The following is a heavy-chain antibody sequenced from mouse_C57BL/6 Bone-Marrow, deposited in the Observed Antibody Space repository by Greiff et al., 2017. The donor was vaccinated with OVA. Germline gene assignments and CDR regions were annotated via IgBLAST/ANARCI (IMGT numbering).Heavy chain of an antibody. J-gene: IGHJ3*01. CDR1: GYTFTSYG. CDR3: ARSWEWLLLFAY. V-gene: IGHV1-81*01. D-gene: IGHD2-3*01. Sequence: QVQLKQSGAELARPGASVKLSCKASGYTFTSYGISWVKQRTGQGLEWIGEIYPRSGNTYYNEKFKGKATLTADKSSSTAYMELRSLTSEDSAVYFCARSWEWLLLFAYWGQGTLVTVSA. CDR2: IYPRSGNT.